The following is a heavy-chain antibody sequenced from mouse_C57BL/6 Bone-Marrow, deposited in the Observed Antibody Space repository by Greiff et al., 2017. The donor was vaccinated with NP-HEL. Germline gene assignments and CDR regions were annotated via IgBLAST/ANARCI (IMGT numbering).Heavy chain of an antibody. V-gene: IGHV1-9*01. CDR3: ASYDYDGENFDY. CDR1: GYTFTGYW. CDR2: ILPGSGST. Sequence: VQLQQSGAELMKPGASVKLSCKATGYTFTGYWIEWVKQRPGHGLEWIGEILPGSGSTNYTEKFKGKATFTADTSSNTAYMQLSSLTTEDSAIYYCASYDYDGENFDYWGQGTTLTVSS. D-gene: IGHD2-4*01. J-gene: IGHJ2*01.